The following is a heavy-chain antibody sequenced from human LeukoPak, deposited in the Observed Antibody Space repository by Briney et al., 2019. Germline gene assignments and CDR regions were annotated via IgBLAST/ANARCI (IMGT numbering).Heavy chain of an antibody. V-gene: IGHV3-23*01. CDR3: AKDRIGGHGSHPDY. CDR2: ISGSGGST. J-gene: IGHJ4*02. CDR1: GFTFSSYA. Sequence: GGSLRLSCAASGFTFSSYAMSWARQAPGKGLEWVSAISGSGGSTYYADSVKGRFTISRDNSKNTLYLQMNSLRAEDTAVYYCAKDRIGGHGSHPDYWGQGTLVTVSS. D-gene: IGHD2-15*01.